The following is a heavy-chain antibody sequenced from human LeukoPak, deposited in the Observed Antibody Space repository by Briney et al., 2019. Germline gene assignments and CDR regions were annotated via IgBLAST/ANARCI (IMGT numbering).Heavy chain of an antibody. J-gene: IGHJ6*03. D-gene: IGHD2-2*01. V-gene: IGHV3-23*01. CDR2: ISASGHYI. CDR3: ARDGSWGDYQFYFYMDV. Sequence: PGGTLRLTCAASGFTFSSFGMSWVRQAHGKGMEWLSGISASGHYIYQADSVKGRFTISRDNFKNTLYIEINILRVEDTAVYYCARDGSWGDYQFYFYMDVWGKGTTVTVSS. CDR1: GFTFSSFG.